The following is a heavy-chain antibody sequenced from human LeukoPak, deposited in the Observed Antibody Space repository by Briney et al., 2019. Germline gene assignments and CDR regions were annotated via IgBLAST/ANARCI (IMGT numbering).Heavy chain of an antibody. Sequence: GASVKVSCKASGYTLTGYYMHWVRQAPGQGLEWMRWINPNSGGTNYAQKFQARVTMTRDTSISTAYMELSRLRSDDTAVYYCARRTYYYGSGSLDYWGQGTLVTVSS. CDR2: INPNSGGT. CDR1: GYTLTGYY. V-gene: IGHV1-2*02. D-gene: IGHD3-10*01. J-gene: IGHJ4*02. CDR3: ARRTYYYGSGSLDY.